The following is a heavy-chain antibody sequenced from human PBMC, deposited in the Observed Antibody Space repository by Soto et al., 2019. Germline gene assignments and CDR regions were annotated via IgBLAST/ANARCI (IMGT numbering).Heavy chain of an antibody. CDR1: GFTCSSYS. J-gene: IGHJ4*02. CDR3: ARDQPGYSYGYGLGY. CDR2: ISSSSSYI. Sequence: PGGSLRLSCAASGFTCSSYSMNWVRQAPGKGLEWVSSISSSSSYIYYADSVKGRFTISRDNAKNSLYLQMNSLRAEDTAVYYCARDQPGYSYGYGLGYWGQGTLVTVSS. D-gene: IGHD5-18*01. V-gene: IGHV3-21*01.